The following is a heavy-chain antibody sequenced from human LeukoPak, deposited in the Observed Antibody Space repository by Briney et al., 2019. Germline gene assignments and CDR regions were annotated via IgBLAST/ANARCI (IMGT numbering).Heavy chain of an antibody. D-gene: IGHD4-17*01. CDR3: ARSWDYGAHFDY. J-gene: IGHJ4*02. Sequence: GSLRLSCSVSGLTFSNFKMNWVRQAPGKGLEWVSYISDSGRTTFYADSVKGRFTISRDNAKNSLYLQMSSLRVEDTAVYYCARSWDYGAHFDYWGQGTLVTVSS. CDR1: GLTFSNFK. CDR2: ISDSGRTT. V-gene: IGHV3-48*03.